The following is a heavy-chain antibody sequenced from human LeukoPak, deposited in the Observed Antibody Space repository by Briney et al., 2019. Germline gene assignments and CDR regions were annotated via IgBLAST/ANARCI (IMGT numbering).Heavy chain of an antibody. J-gene: IGHJ4*02. D-gene: IGHD1-26*01. Sequence: ASVKVSCKASGYTFTSYDINWVRQAPGQGLEWMGWMNPNSGNTGYAQKFQGRVTMTRNTSISTAYMELSSLRSEDTAVYYCARVVRSGSFSVMGYWGQGTLVTVSS. V-gene: IGHV1-8*01. CDR3: ARVVRSGSFSVMGY. CDR2: MNPNSGNT. CDR1: GYTFTSYD.